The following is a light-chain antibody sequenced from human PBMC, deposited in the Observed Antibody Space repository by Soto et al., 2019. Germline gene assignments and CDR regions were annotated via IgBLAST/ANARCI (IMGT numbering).Light chain of an antibody. Sequence: DIQMTQSPSTLSGSVGDRFTITCRASQTISSWLAWYQQKPGKAPKLLIYKASTLKSGVPSRFSGSGSGTEFTLTISSLQSEDFALYYCQQYHNWPLTFGGGTKVDIK. V-gene: IGKV1-5*03. J-gene: IGKJ4*01. CDR1: QTISSW. CDR2: KAS. CDR3: QQYHNWPLT.